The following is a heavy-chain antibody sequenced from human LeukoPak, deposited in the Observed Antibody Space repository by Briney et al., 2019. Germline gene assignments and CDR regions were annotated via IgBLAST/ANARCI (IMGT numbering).Heavy chain of an antibody. D-gene: IGHD6-13*01. J-gene: IGHJ4*02. CDR2: IYYSGST. V-gene: IGHV4-39*01. Sequence: WIRQPPGKGLEWIGSIYYSGSTYYNPSLKSRVTISVDTSKNQFSLKLSSVTAADTAVYYCASSISSSWYFDYWGQGTLVTVSS. CDR3: ASSISSSWYFDY.